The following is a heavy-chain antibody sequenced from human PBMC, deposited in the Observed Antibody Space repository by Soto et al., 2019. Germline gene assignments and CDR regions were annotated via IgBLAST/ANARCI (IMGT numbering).Heavy chain of an antibody. CDR2: IWYDGSNK. Sequence: GGSLRLSCAASGFTFSSYGMHWVRQAPGKGLEWVAVIWYDGSNKYYADSVKGRFTISRDNSKNTLYLQMNSLRAEDTAVYYCAKSGYYPEGYFDYWGQGTLVTVSS. J-gene: IGHJ4*02. V-gene: IGHV3-33*06. D-gene: IGHD3-3*01. CDR3: AKSGYYPEGYFDY. CDR1: GFTFSSYG.